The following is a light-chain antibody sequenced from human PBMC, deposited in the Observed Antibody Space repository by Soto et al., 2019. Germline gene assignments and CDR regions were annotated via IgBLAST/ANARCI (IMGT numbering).Light chain of an antibody. V-gene: IGLV4-69*01. CDR3: QTWGTGIRV. J-gene: IGLJ1*01. CDR2: VNSDGSH. Sequence: QSVLTQSPSASASLGALVKLTCTLSSGHSNYAIAWHQQQPEKGPRYLMKVNSDGSHRKGDGIPDRFSGSSSGAQRYLTISSLQSEDEADYYCQTWGTGIRVFGTGTKLTVL. CDR1: SGHSNYA.